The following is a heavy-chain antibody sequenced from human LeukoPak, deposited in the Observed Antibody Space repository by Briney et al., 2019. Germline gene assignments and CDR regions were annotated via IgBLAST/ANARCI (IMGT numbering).Heavy chain of an antibody. D-gene: IGHD3-10*01. CDR2: ISSSGTTI. V-gene: IGHV3-48*03. CDR1: GFTFSSYE. J-gene: IGHJ4*02. CDR3: ARPDGDYYYGSGSYFYY. Sequence: PGGSLRLSCAASGFTFSSYEMNWVRQAPGKGLEWVSYISSSGTTIYYADSVKGRFTISRDNAKNSLYLQMNSLRAEDTAVYYCARPDGDYYYGSGSYFYYCGQGKLGTVSS.